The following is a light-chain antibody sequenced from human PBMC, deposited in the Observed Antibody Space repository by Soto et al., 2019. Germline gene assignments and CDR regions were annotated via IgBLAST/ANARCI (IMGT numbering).Light chain of an antibody. V-gene: IGLV1-44*01. CDR2: NND. Sequence: QSVLTQAPSASGTPGQRVTISCSGSSSNIGSNTVNWYQQFPGTAPKLLIYNNDQRPSGVPDRFSGSKSGTSASLAISGLQSEDEADYYCAAWDDSLNGPEFGGGTKVTVL. CDR3: AAWDDSLNGPE. CDR1: SSNIGSNT. J-gene: IGLJ2*01.